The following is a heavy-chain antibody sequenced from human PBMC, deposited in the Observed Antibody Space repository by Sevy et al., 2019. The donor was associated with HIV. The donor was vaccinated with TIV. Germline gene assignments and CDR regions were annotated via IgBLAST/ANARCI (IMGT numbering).Heavy chain of an antibody. J-gene: IGHJ4*02. CDR3: ARVFSGSAPGFDY. D-gene: IGHD6-19*01. CDR2: IKQDGSQK. V-gene: IGHV3-7*01. CDR1: GITFSESL. Sequence: GGSLRLSCASSGITFSESLMSWVRQAPGKGLEWVASIKQDGSQKYYVDSVKGRFSISRDNAKNSLYLQMNSLRGDDTVLYYCARVFSGSAPGFDYWGQGTLVTVS.